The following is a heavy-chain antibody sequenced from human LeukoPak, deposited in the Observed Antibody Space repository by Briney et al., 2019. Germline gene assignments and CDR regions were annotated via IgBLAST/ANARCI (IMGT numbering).Heavy chain of an antibody. D-gene: IGHD5-18*01. CDR2: ISSSSSYT. V-gene: IGHV3-11*06. CDR1: GFTFSDYY. CDR3: CTAMVRGSFDY. J-gene: IGHJ4*02. Sequence: PGGSLRLSCATSGFTFSDYYMSWIRQAPGKGLEWVSYISSSSSYTNYADSVKGRFTISRDNAKNSLYLQMNSLRAEDTAVYYCCTAMVRGSFDYWGQGTLVTVSS.